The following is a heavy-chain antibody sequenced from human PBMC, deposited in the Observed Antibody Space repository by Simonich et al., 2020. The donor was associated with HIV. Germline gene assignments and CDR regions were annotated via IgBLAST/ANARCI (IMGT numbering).Heavy chain of an antibody. V-gene: IGHV3-21*01. CDR2: ISSSSSYI. CDR3: ARDGRKGSSTSCSDY. J-gene: IGHJ4*02. CDR1: GFTFSGYS. Sequence: EVQLVESGGGLVKPGWSLRLSCAASGFTFSGYSMNWVRQAPGKGLEWVSSISSSSSYIYYADSVKGRCTISRDNAKNSLYLQMNSLRAEDTAVYYCARDGRKGSSTSCSDYFGQGTLVTVSS. D-gene: IGHD2-2*01.